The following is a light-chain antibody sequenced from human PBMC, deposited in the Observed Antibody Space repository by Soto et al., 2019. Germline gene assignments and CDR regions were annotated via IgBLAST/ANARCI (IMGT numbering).Light chain of an antibody. CDR2: YDS. CDR3: QVWDSSSDHHVV. J-gene: IGLJ2*01. Sequence: YELTQPPSVSVAPGKTARITCGGNNIGSKSVHWYQQKPGQAPVLVIYYDSDRPSGIPERFSGSNSGNTATLTISRVEAGDEADYYCQVWDSSSDHHVVFGGGTQLTVL. CDR1: NIGSKS. V-gene: IGLV3-21*04.